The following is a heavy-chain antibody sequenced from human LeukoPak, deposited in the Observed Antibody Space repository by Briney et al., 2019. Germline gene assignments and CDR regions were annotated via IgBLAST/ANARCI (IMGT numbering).Heavy chain of an antibody. CDR1: GFTFDDYA. CDR3: AKDIQSSWYPWGMDV. V-gene: IGHV3-9*01. CDR2: ISWNSGSI. J-gene: IGHJ6*02. Sequence: PGGSLRLSCAASGFTFDDYAMHWVRQAPGKGLEWVSGISWNSGSIGYADSVKGRFTISRDNAKNSLYLQMNSLRAEDTALYYCAKDIQSSWYPWGMDVWGQGTTVTVSS. D-gene: IGHD6-13*01.